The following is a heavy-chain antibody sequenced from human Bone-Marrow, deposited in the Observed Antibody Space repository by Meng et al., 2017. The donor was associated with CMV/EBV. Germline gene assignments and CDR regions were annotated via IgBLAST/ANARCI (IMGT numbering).Heavy chain of an antibody. Sequence: SETLSLTCTVSGGSISSYYWSWIRQPPGKGLEWIGEINHSGSTNYNPSLKSRVTISIDTSKNQFSLKLSSVTAADTAVYYCAPRQLLYRFWFDPWGQGTLVTVSS. V-gene: IGHV4-34*01. CDR1: GGSISSYY. CDR2: INHSGST. J-gene: IGHJ5*02. D-gene: IGHD2-2*01. CDR3: APRQLLYRFWFDP.